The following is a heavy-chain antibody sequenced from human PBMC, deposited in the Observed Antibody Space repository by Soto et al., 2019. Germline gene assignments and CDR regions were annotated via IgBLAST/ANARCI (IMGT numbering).Heavy chain of an antibody. CDR3: ATVIGDSDAFDI. V-gene: IGHV1-24*01. Sequence: ASVKVSCKVSGYTLTELSMHWGRQAPGKGLEWMGGFDPEDGETIYAQKFQGRVTMTEDTSTDTAYMELSSLRSEDTAVYYCATVIGDSDAFDIWGQGTMVTVSS. CDR2: FDPEDGET. D-gene: IGHD3-10*01. J-gene: IGHJ3*02. CDR1: GYTLTELS.